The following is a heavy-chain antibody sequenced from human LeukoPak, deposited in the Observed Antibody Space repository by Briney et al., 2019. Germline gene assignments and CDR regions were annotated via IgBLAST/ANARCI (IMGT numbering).Heavy chain of an antibody. V-gene: IGHV4-59*02. D-gene: IGHD2-8*02. CDR3: ARESAGSLHDSTAAFHY. CDR1: GDSVTSTY. J-gene: IGHJ4*02. Sequence: SETLSLTCSVSGDSVTSTYWSWIRQPPGKGLEWIAYGHHSESSNYNPSFRSRVIIPVDTSRNQFSLRLSSVTAADTAIYYCARESAGSLHDSTAAFHYWGQGILVIVSS. CDR2: GHHSESS.